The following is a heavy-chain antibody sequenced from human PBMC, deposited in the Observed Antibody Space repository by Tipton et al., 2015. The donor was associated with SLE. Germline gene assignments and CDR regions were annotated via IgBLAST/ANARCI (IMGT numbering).Heavy chain of an antibody. CDR3: ARDRYGDPNWFDP. D-gene: IGHD4-17*01. J-gene: IGHJ5*02. V-gene: IGHV3-11*05. Sequence: SLRLSCAASGFTFSDYYMSWIRQAPGKGLEWISYITGRSAYTDYADSVQGRFTISRDNAKNSLYLQMNSLRAEDTAVYYCARDRYGDPNWFDPWGQGTLVTVSS. CDR1: GFTFSDYY. CDR2: ITGRSAYT.